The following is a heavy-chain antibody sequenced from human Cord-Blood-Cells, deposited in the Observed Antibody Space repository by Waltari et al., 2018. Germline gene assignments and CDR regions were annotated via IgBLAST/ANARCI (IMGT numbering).Heavy chain of an antibody. Sequence: QVQLVQSGAEVKKPGALVKVSCKASGYTFTGYYMHWVRQAPGQGLEWMGWTNPNSGGTNDAQKFQGRVTMTRDTSISTAYMELSRLRSDDTAVYYCAREIAARDAFDIWGQGTMVTVSS. J-gene: IGHJ3*02. D-gene: IGHD6-6*01. V-gene: IGHV1-2*02. CDR1: GYTFTGYY. CDR2: TNPNSGGT. CDR3: AREIAARDAFDI.